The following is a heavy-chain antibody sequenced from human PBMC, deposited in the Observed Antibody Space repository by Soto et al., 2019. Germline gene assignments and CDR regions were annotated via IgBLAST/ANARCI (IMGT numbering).Heavy chain of an antibody. D-gene: IGHD4-4*01. J-gene: IGHJ5*02. CDR1: GFTFSSYG. Sequence: QVQLVESGGGVVQPGRSLRLSCAASGFTFSSYGMHWVRQAPGKGLEWAAVIWYDGSNKYYADSVKGRFTISRDNSKNTLYLQMNSLRAEDTAVYYCASWRLQGFDPWGQGTLVTVSS. CDR3: ASWRLQGFDP. V-gene: IGHV3-33*01. CDR2: IWYDGSNK.